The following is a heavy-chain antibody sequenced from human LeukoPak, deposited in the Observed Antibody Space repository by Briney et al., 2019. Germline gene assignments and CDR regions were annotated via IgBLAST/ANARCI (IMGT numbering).Heavy chain of an antibody. CDR3: ARWGSSSGWFDP. V-gene: IGHV4-4*07. CDR2: IYTSGST. D-gene: IGHD6-13*01. J-gene: IGHJ5*02. Sequence: TSSETLSLTCTVSGGSISSYYWSWIRQPAGKGLEWIGRIYTSGSTNYNPSLKSRVTMSVDTSKNQFSLKLSSVTAADTAVYYCARWGSSSGWFDPWGQGTLVTVSS. CDR1: GGSISSYY.